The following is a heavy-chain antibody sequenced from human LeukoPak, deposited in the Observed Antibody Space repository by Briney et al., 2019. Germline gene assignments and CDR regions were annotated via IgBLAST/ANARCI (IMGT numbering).Heavy chain of an antibody. J-gene: IGHJ5*01. CDR1: GYTFTSYD. CDR3: ARDPETETSTYDS. V-gene: IGHV1-8*01. Sequence: GASVKVSCKASGYTFTSYDINWVRQATGQGLEWMGWMNPNSGNTGYAQKFQGRVTMTRDTSISTAYIELTRLISDDTAVYYCARDPETETSTYDSWGQGTLVTVSS. CDR2: MNPNSGNT.